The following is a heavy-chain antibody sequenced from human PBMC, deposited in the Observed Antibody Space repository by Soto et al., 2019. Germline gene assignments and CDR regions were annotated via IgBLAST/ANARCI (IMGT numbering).Heavy chain of an antibody. D-gene: IGHD2-15*01. CDR3: ANTVWAYCSGGSCYDPWFDP. J-gene: IGHJ5*02. CDR2: ISGSGGRT. CDR1: GFIFSSYA. V-gene: IGHV3-23*01. Sequence: GGSLRLSCAASGFIFSSYAMSWVRQAPGKGLEWVSSISGSGGRTYYADSVKGRFTISRDNSKNTLYLQMNSLRVEDTAVYYCANTVWAYCSGGSCYDPWFDPWGQGTLVTVSS.